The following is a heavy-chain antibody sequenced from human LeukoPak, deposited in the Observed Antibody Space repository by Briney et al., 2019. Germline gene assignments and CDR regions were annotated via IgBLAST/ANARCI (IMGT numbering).Heavy chain of an antibody. CDR2: IYYSGST. CDR1: GGSISSGDYY. J-gene: IGHJ5*02. CDR3: AGPYNYDRRIDP. Sequence: PSETLSLTCTVSGGSISSGDYYWSWIRQPPGKGLEWIAYIYYSGSTYYNPSLKSRVTMSADTSKNQLSLKLSSVTAADTAVYFCAGPYNYDRRIDPWGQGFLVTVS. D-gene: IGHD3-22*01. V-gene: IGHV4-30-4*01.